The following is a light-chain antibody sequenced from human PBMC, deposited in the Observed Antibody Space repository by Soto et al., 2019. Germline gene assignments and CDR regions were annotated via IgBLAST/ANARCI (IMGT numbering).Light chain of an antibody. J-gene: IGKJ5*01. CDR3: KQYNSLIT. V-gene: IGKV1-5*01. CDR2: DAS. CDR1: QSISSW. Sequence: DIQMTQSPSTLSASVGDRVTITCRASQSISSWLAWYQQKPGKAPKLLIYDASSLESGVQSRFSGSGSGTEFTLTISSLQPDDFATYYCKQYNSLITFSQGTRLEIK.